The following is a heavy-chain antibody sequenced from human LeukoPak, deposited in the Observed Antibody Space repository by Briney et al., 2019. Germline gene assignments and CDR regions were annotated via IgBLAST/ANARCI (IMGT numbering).Heavy chain of an antibody. CDR1: GYTFTSYD. CDR2: MNPNSGNT. CDR3: AREMYYDFWSGLGYNWFDP. Sequence: GASVKVSCKASGYTFTSYDINWVRQATGQGLEWMGWMNPNSGNTGYAQKFQGRVTMTRNTSISTAYMGLSSLRSEDTAVYYCAREMYYDFWSGLGYNWFDPWGQGTLVTVSS. J-gene: IGHJ5*02. V-gene: IGHV1-8*01. D-gene: IGHD3-3*01.